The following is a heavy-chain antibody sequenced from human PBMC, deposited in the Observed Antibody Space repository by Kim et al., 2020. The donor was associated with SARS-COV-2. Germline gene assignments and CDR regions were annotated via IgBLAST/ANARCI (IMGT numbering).Heavy chain of an antibody. CDR3: AKDNKDGDAVDY. CDR1: GFTFSNYA. J-gene: IGHJ4*02. Sequence: GGSLRLSCAASGFTFSNYAITWVRQAPGKGLEWVSVISGSGGRTYYADSVKGRFTISRDNSKNTVSLQMNGLRAEDTAVYYCAKDNKDGDAVDYWGQGTLVTVSS. D-gene: IGHD4-17*01. CDR2: ISGSGGRT. V-gene: IGHV3-23*01.